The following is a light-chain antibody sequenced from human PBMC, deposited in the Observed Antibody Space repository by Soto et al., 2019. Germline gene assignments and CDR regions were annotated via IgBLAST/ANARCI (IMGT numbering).Light chain of an antibody. CDR3: NSYTTSTTLAVV. J-gene: IGLJ3*02. Sequence: QSALTQPASVSGSPGQTITISCTGTSSDVGGYNYVSWYQHHPGKAPKLIIYEVSNRPSGISNRFSGSKSGTTASLTISGLQAEDEADYYCNSYTTSTTLAVVFGGGTKLTVL. V-gene: IGLV2-14*01. CDR1: SSDVGGYNY. CDR2: EVS.